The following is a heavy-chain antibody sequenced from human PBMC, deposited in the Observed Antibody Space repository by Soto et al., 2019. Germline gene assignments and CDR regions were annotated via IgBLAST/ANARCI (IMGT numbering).Heavy chain of an antibody. CDR1: GGSISSGGYY. D-gene: IGHD3-16*01. Sequence: LSLTCTVSGGSISSGGYYWSWIRQHPGKGLEWIGYIYYSGNTDYNPSLKSRLAISIDTSKNQFSLKLSSVTAADTAVYFCAREGGESSDGLYYFDSWGQGSLVTVSS. J-gene: IGHJ4*02. V-gene: IGHV4-31*03. CDR2: IYYSGNT. CDR3: AREGGESSDGLYYFDS.